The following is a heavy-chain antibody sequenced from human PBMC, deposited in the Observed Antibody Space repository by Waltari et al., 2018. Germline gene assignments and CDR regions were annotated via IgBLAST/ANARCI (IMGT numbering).Heavy chain of an antibody. CDR3: AREGPFSGSYAH. Sequence: QVQLVQSGAEVKKPGASVKVSCKASGYTFTSHDINWVRQATGQGLEWMGWMNPNSGNTGYEQKFQGRVTMTRNTSISTAYMELSSLRSEDTAVYYCAREGPFSGSYAHWGQGTLVTVSS. D-gene: IGHD1-26*01. J-gene: IGHJ4*02. CDR2: MNPNSGNT. CDR1: GYTFTSHD. V-gene: IGHV1-8*02.